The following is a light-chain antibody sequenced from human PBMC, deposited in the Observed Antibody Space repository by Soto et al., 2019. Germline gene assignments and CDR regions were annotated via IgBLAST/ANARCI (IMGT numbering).Light chain of an antibody. CDR3: QQSYSTPQT. CDR1: QSISSW. CDR2: DAS. J-gene: IGKJ1*01. Sequence: DIQMTQSPSTLSASVGDRVTIPCRASQSISSWLAWYQQKPGKAPKLLIYDASSLESGVPSRFSGSGSGTEFTLTISSLQPEDFATYYCQQSYSTPQTFGQGTKVDIK. V-gene: IGKV1-5*01.